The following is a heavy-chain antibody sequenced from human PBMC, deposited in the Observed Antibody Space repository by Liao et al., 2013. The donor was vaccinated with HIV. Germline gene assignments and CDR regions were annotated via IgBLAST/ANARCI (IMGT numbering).Heavy chain of an antibody. CDR1: GGSISTGSYY. CDR3: ARSLLLRRHFDY. J-gene: IGHJ4*02. Sequence: QVQLQESGPGLVKPSQTLSLTCTVSGGSISTGSYYWNWIRQPAGKGLEWIGRIYTSGSTIYTPSLKSRVTMSLDTSKNQFSLKLSSVTAADTAVYYCARSLLLRRHFDYWAREPWSPSPQ. D-gene: IGHD5-18*01. V-gene: IGHV4-61*02. CDR2: IYTSGST.